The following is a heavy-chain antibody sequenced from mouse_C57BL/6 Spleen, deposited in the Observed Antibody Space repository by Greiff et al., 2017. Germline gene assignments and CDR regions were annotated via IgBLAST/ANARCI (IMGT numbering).Heavy chain of an antibody. CDR1: YFAFMASA. J-gene: IGHJ4*01. CDR3: ARGGYDSCYAMDY. D-gene: IGHD2-4*01. Sequence: LQQSGAELVRPGSSVKLSCTDSYFAFMASAMHWVKQRPGHGLEWIGSFTMYSDATEYRENFKGKATLTANTSSSTAYMELSSLTSEDSAVYYCARGGYDSCYAMDYWGQGTSVTVSS. CDR2: FTMYSDAT. V-gene: IGHV1-49*01.